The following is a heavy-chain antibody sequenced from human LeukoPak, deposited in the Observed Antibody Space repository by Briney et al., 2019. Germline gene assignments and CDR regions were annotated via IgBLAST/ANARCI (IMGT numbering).Heavy chain of an antibody. CDR2: IRSKAYGGTT. Sequence: GGSLRLSCTASGFTFGDYAMSWFRQAPGKGLEWVGFIRSKAYGGTTEYAASVKGRFTISRDDPKSIAYLQMNSLKTEDTAVYYCTLYYYGSGKGKGTYYFDYWGQGTLVTVSP. CDR3: TLYYYGSGKGKGTYYFDY. D-gene: IGHD3-10*01. J-gene: IGHJ4*02. V-gene: IGHV3-49*03. CDR1: GFTFGDYA.